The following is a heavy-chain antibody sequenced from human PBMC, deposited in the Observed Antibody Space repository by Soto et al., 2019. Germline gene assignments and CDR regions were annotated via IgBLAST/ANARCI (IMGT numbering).Heavy chain of an antibody. D-gene: IGHD2-21*02. J-gene: IGHJ5*02. Sequence: QVQLVQSGAEVKEPGASVRVSCKAFGYTFTAYNIHWLRQAPGQGLEWMGWINAGNGNTRSSRKFQGRVIITRDTSATTAYLEVDSLRSEDTAIYYCARVAPSGGSVTRFDPWGQGTLRTVSS. CDR1: GYTFTAYN. V-gene: IGHV1-3*01. CDR3: ARVAPSGGSVTRFDP. CDR2: INAGNGNT.